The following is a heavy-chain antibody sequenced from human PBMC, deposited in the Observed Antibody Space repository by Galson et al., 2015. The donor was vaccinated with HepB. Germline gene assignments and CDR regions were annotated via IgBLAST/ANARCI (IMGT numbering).Heavy chain of an antibody. Sequence: SLRLSCAASGFTFSDYYMSWIRQAPGKGLEWVSYISSSGSTIYYADSVKGRFTISRDNAKNSLYLQMNSLRAEDTAVYYCARARFGELFSIDYWGQGTLVTVSS. CDR1: GFTFSDYY. CDR2: ISSSGSTI. CDR3: ARARFGELFSIDY. J-gene: IGHJ4*02. V-gene: IGHV3-11*01. D-gene: IGHD3-10*01.